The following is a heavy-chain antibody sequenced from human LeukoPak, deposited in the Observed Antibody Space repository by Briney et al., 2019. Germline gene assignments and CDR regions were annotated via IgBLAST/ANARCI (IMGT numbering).Heavy chain of an antibody. Sequence: ASVKVSCKVSGYTLTEISMHWVRQAPGKGLEWMGWISAYNGNTNYAQKLQGRVTMTTDTSTSTAYMELRSLRSDDTAVYYCARNGRVAGHYYYYGLDFWGRGSLVTVSS. J-gene: IGHJ6*02. V-gene: IGHV1-18*01. CDR2: ISAYNGNT. CDR3: ARNGRVAGHYYYYGLDF. CDR1: GYTLTEIS. D-gene: IGHD2-15*01.